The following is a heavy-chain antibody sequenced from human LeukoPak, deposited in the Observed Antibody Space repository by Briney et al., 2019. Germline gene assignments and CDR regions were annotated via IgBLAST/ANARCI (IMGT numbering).Heavy chain of an antibody. J-gene: IGHJ4*02. V-gene: IGHV3-21*01. Sequence: GGSLRLSCAASGFTFSTFWMSWVRQAPGKGLEWVSSISSSSSYIYYADSVKGRFTISRDNAKNSLYLQMNSLRAEDTAVYYCASASLSSYGPRYFDYWGQGTLVTVSS. CDR2: ISSSSSYI. CDR1: GFTFSTFW. D-gene: IGHD5-18*01. CDR3: ASASLSSYGPRYFDY.